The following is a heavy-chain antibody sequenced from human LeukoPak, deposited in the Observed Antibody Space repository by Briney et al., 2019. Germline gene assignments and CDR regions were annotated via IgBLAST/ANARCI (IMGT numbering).Heavy chain of an antibody. D-gene: IGHD4-17*01. J-gene: IGHJ4*02. CDR3: ARLLDYGDYVWTPTHFDY. V-gene: IGHV3-7*01. CDR2: IKQDGSEK. Sequence: GGSLRLSCAASGFTFSSYWMSWVRQAPGKGLEWVANIKQDGSEKYYVDSVKGRFTISRDNAKNSLYLQMNSLRAEDTAVYYCARLLDYGDYVWTPTHFDYWGQGTLVTVSS. CDR1: GFTFSSYW.